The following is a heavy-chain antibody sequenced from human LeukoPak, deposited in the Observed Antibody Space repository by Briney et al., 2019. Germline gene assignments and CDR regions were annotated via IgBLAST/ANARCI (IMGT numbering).Heavy chain of an antibody. D-gene: IGHD5-24*01. J-gene: IGHJ4*02. CDR3: ARGGGYNSPEDY. V-gene: IGHV4-59*01. CDR2: IYYSGST. Sequence: SETLSLTCTVSGGSISGYWWSWFRQPPGKGLEYIGYIYYSGSTNYNPSLMSRVTISVDTSKNQFSLKLTSVTAPDTAVYYCARGGGYNSPEDYWGQGTLVTVSS. CDR1: GGSISGYW.